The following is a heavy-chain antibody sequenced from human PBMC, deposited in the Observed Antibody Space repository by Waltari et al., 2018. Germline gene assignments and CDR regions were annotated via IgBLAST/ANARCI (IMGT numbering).Heavy chain of an antibody. J-gene: IGHJ3*01. V-gene: IGHV4-34*01. CDR2: INHSGIT. Sequence: QVQLQQWGAGLLKPSETLSLTCAVYGGSFSGYYWSWIRQPPGKGLEWIGEINHSGITNDNPSLKSRVTISVDPSKNQFSLKLSSVTAADTAVYYCASRASYYYDSSGTWGQGTMVTVSS. D-gene: IGHD3-22*01. CDR1: GGSFSGYY. CDR3: ASRASYYYDSSGT.